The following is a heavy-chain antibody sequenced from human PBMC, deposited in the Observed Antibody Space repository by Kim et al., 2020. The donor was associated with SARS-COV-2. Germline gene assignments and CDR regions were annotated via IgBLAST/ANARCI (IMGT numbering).Heavy chain of an antibody. J-gene: IGHJ4*02. CDR2: IYYSGST. Sequence: SETLSLTCTVSGGSISSSSYYWGWIRQPPGKGLEWIGSIYYSGSTYYNPSLKSRVTISVDTSKNQFSLKLSSVTAADTAVYYCASPSLSYGGNSGQMFDYWGQGTLVTVSS. CDR3: ASPSLSYGGNSGQMFDY. CDR1: GGSISSSSYY. V-gene: IGHV4-39*07. D-gene: IGHD4-17*01.